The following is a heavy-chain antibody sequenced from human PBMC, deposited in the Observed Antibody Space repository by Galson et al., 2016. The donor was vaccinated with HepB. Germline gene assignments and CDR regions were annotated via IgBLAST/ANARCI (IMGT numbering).Heavy chain of an antibody. Sequence: SLRLSCAASGFTFSSYSMNWVRQAPGKGLEWVSSISSSSSYIYYADSVKGRFTISRDNAKNSLYLQMNSLRAEETAVYYCARDPTPFYYGMDVWGQGTTVTVS. CDR1: GFTFSSYS. J-gene: IGHJ6*02. CDR3: ARDPTPFYYGMDV. V-gene: IGHV3-21*01. CDR2: ISSSSSYI.